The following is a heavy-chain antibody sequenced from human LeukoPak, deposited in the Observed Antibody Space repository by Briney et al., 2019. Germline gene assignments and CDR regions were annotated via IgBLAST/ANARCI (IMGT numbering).Heavy chain of an antibody. V-gene: IGHV4-61*01. Sequence: SETLSLTCTVSGGSISSSSYYWSWIRQPPGKGLEWIGYIYYSGSTNYNPSLKSRVTISVDTSKNQFSLKLSSVTAADTAVYYCARGTKATILYWGQGTLVTVSS. CDR3: ARGTKATILY. J-gene: IGHJ4*02. CDR1: GGSISSSSYY. CDR2: IYYSGST. D-gene: IGHD5-12*01.